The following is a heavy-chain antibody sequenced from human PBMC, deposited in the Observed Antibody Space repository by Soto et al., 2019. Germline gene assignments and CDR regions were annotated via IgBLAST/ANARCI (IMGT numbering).Heavy chain of an antibody. CDR3: AKAGLWFGEGYYYGMDV. J-gene: IGHJ6*02. D-gene: IGHD3-10*01. V-gene: IGHV5-51*01. Sequence: GESLKISCKGSGYSFTSYWIGWVRQTPGKGLEWMGIIYPGDSDTRYSPSFQGQVTISADKSISTAYLQWSSLKASDTAMYNYAKAGLWFGEGYYYGMDVWGQGTT. CDR2: IYPGDSDT. CDR1: GYSFTSYW.